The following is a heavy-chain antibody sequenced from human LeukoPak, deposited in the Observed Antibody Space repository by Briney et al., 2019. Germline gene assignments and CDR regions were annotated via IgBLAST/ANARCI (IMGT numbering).Heavy chain of an antibody. CDR3: SRLRDGLDY. V-gene: IGHV3-9*01. CDR1: GFTFEDYA. D-gene: IGHD5-24*01. Sequence: GGSLRLSCAASGFTFEDYAMHWVRQAPGKGLEWVSGISWNSGSIGYADSVKGRFTISRDNAKNSLYLQMNSLKTEDTAVYYCSRLRDGLDYRGQGTLVTVSS. CDR2: ISWNSGSI. J-gene: IGHJ4*02.